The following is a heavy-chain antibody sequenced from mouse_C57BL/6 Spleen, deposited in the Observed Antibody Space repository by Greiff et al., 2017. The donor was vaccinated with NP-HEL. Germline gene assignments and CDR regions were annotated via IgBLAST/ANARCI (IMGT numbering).Heavy chain of an antibody. CDR3: ARDNYGLWYFDV. Sequence: VQLQQSGAELVKPGASVKISCKASGYAFSSYWMNWVKQRPGKGLEWIGQIYPGDGDTNYNGKFKGKATLTADKSSSTAYMQLSSLTSEDSAVYFCARDNYGLWYFDVWGTGTTVTVSS. V-gene: IGHV1-80*01. J-gene: IGHJ1*03. CDR1: GYAFSSYW. D-gene: IGHD1-2*01. CDR2: IYPGDGDT.